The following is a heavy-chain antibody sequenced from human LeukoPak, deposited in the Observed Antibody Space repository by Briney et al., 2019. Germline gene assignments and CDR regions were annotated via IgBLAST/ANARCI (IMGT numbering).Heavy chain of an antibody. CDR1: GYSISSGYY. V-gene: IGHV4-38-2*01. D-gene: IGHD1-1*01. Sequence: SETLSLTCAVSGYSISSGYYWGWIRQPPGKGLEWIGSIYHSGSTYYNPSLKSRVTISVDTSKNQFSLKLSSVTAADTAVYYCERRPINWNDVFDYWGQGTLVTVSS. J-gene: IGHJ4*02. CDR3: ERRPINWNDVFDY. CDR2: IYHSGST.